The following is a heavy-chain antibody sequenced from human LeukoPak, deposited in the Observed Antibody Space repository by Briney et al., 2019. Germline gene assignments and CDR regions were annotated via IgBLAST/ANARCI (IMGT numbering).Heavy chain of an antibody. V-gene: IGHV1-2*02. J-gene: IGHJ4*02. CDR3: ARGGYYDSSGYYYVRNYFNY. D-gene: IGHD3-22*01. Sequence: VTVSCKASGYTFTGYYMHWVRQASGQGREWMGWINPNSGGTNYAQEFQGKVTMTRDTSISTAYMELSRLRSDDTAVYYCARGGYYDSSGYYYVRNYFNYWGQGTLVTVSS. CDR2: INPNSGGT. CDR1: GYTFTGYY.